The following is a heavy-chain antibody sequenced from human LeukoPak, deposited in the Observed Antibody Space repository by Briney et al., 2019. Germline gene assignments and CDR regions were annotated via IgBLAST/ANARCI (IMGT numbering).Heavy chain of an antibody. CDR3: ASGVVVAAIGSFDY. V-gene: IGHV3-21*01. Sequence: GGSLRLSCAASGFTLSGYWMNWVRQAPGKGLEWVSSISSSSSYIYYADSVKGRFTISRDNAKNSLYLQMNSLRAEDTAVYYCASGVVVAAIGSFDYWGQGTLVTVSS. CDR2: ISSSSSYI. J-gene: IGHJ4*02. CDR1: GFTLSGYW. D-gene: IGHD2-15*01.